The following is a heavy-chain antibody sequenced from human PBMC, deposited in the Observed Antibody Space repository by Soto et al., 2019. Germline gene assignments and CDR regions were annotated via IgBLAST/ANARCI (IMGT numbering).Heavy chain of an antibody. CDR2: IKSKTDGGTT. CDR3: TTDFTTIFGVALYGMDV. V-gene: IGHV3-15*01. CDR1: GFTFSNAW. J-gene: IGHJ6*02. Sequence: PGVSLRLSCAASGFTFSNAWMSWVRQAPGKGLEWVGRIKSKTDGGTTDYAAPVKGRFTISRDDSKNTLYLQMNSLKTEDTAVYYCTTDFTTIFGVALYGMDVWGQGTTVTV. D-gene: IGHD3-3*01.